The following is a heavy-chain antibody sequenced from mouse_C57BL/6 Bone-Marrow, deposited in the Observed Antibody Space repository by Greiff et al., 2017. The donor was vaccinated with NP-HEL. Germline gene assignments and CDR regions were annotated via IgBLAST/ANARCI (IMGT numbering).Heavy chain of an antibody. J-gene: IGHJ3*01. CDR2: IDPANGNT. V-gene: IGHV14-3*01. Sequence: EVQLQQSVAELVRPGASVKLSCTASGFNIKNTYMHWVKQRPEQGLEWIGRIDPANGNTKYAPKFQGKATITADTSSNTAYLQLSSLTSEYTAIYFYALYCYGSSPFAYWGQGTLVTVSA. CDR1: GFNIKNTY. CDR3: ALYCYGSSPFAY. D-gene: IGHD1-1*01.